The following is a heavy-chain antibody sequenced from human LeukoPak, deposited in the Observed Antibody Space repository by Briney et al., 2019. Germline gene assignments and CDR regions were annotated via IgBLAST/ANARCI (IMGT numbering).Heavy chain of an antibody. V-gene: IGHV4-59*11. D-gene: IGHD6-25*01. Sequence: SETLSLTCIVSGGSISTHYWNWIRQPPGEGLEWIGYMRYDGSTNYNPSLKSRVIISMDTSKNQLSLKLTSVTAADTAVYYCSRGGEYSSEYNWFDPLGQGTLVTVSS. CDR1: GGSISTHY. CDR3: SRGGEYSSEYNWFDP. J-gene: IGHJ5*02. CDR2: MRYDGST.